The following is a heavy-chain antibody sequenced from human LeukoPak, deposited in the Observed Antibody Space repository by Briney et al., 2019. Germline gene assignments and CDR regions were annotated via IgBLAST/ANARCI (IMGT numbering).Heavy chain of an antibody. Sequence: NSSETLSLTCAVSGGSISSSNWWSWVRQPPGKGLEWIGEIYHSGSTNYNPSLKSRVTISVDKSKNQFSLKLSSVTAADTAVYYCARRGYSYGPRWFDPWGQGTLVTVSS. J-gene: IGHJ5*02. CDR1: GGSISSSNW. CDR2: IYHSGST. CDR3: ARRGYSYGPRWFDP. V-gene: IGHV4-4*02. D-gene: IGHD5-18*01.